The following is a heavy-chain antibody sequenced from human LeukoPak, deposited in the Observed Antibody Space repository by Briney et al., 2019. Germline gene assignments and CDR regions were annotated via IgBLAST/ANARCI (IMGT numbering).Heavy chain of an antibody. Sequence: SETLSLTCAVSSGSIFSSNWWSWVRQPPGKGLEWIGQIFHSGSTTYSPSLKSRVTISVDKSKNQFSLRLTSVTAADTAVYYCASVNDYGDPLPRYMDVWGKGTAVTVSS. CDR3: ASVNDYGDPLPRYMDV. J-gene: IGHJ6*03. V-gene: IGHV4-4*02. D-gene: IGHD4-17*01. CDR2: IFHSGST. CDR1: SGSIFSSNW.